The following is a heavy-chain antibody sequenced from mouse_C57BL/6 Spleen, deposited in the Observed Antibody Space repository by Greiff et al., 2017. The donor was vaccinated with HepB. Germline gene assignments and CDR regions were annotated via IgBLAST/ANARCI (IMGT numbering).Heavy chain of an antibody. J-gene: IGHJ2*01. Sequence: QVQLKESGPELVKPGASVKISCKASGYAFSSSWMNWVKQRPGKGLEWIGRIYPGDGDTNYNGKFKGKATLTADKSSSTAYMQLSSLTSEDSAVYFCARGGDDGYYLGNYWGQGTTLTVSS. CDR2: IYPGDGDT. D-gene: IGHD2-3*01. V-gene: IGHV1-82*01. CDR3: ARGGDDGYYLGNY. CDR1: GYAFSSSW.